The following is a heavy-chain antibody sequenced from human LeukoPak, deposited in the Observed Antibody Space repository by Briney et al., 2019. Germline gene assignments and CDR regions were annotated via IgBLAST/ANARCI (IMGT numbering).Heavy chain of an antibody. CDR2: IISKAYGGTT. Sequence: GGSLRLSCTASGFTFGDYAMSCVRQAPGKGLGWVGFIISKAYGGTTEYAASVKGIFTISRDDSKSIAYRQMNRLKTEDTAVYYCTRKTYYYDSSGYFLDYWGQGTLVTVSS. J-gene: IGHJ4*02. D-gene: IGHD3-22*01. V-gene: IGHV3-49*04. CDR3: TRKTYYYDSSGYFLDY. CDR1: GFTFGDYA.